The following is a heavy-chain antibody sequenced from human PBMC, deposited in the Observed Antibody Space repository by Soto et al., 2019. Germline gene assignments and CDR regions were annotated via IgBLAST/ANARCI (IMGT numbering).Heavy chain of an antibody. CDR3: ARRLRHICMRLYYYYVTDV. Sequence: GGSLRHCXAASGFTFSSYSMTWVRQAPGKGLEWVSYISSSSSTRYYADSVKGRFTISRDNAKNSLYLQMNSLRDEDTAVYYCARRLRHICMRLYYYYVTDVWAQGITVTVS. CDR2: ISSSSSTR. CDR1: GFTFSSYS. J-gene: IGHJ6*02. D-gene: IGHD2-8*01. V-gene: IGHV3-48*02.